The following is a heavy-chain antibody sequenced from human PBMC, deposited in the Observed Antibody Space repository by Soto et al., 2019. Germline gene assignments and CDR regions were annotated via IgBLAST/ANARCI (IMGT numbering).Heavy chain of an antibody. CDR2: ISGSGGST. CDR1: GFTFSSYA. Sequence: GGSLRLSCAASGFTFSSYAMSWVRQAPGKGLEWVSAISGSGGSTYYADSVKGRFTISRDNSKNTLYLQMNSLRAEDTAVYYCAKDVERFGELLDAFDIWGQGTMVTVSS. J-gene: IGHJ3*02. V-gene: IGHV3-23*01. CDR3: AKDVERFGELLDAFDI. D-gene: IGHD3-10*01.